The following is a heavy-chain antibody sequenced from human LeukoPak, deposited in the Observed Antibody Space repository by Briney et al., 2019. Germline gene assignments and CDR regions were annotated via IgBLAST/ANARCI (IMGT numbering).Heavy chain of an antibody. CDR1: GFTFSSYW. D-gene: IGHD4-17*01. J-gene: IGHJ4*02. Sequence: GGSLRLSCAASGFTFSSYWMSWVRQAPGKGLEWVANIKQDGSEKYYVDSVKGRFTISRDNAKNSLYLQMNSLRAEDTAVYYCARVSSNTVTTLQYFDYWGQGTLVTVSS. CDR2: IKQDGSEK. V-gene: IGHV3-7*01. CDR3: ARVSSNTVTTLQYFDY.